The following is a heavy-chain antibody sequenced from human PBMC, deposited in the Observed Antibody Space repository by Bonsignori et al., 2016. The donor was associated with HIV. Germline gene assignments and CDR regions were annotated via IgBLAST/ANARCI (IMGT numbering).Heavy chain of an antibody. CDR2: INEHGAVT. D-gene: IGHD2-21*01. CDR1: GFTFSSHW. CDR3: TRDQGSVNCPGCDYMDV. J-gene: IGHJ6*03. V-gene: IGHV3-74*03. Sequence: EVHLVESGGGLVQPGGSLRLSCAGSGFTFSSHWINWVRQAPGEGLVWVARINEHGAVTTYADSVKGRFTISRDNAENTVYLQMHSLRAEDTAVYYCTRDQGSVNCPGCDYMDVWGKGTDGHRLL.